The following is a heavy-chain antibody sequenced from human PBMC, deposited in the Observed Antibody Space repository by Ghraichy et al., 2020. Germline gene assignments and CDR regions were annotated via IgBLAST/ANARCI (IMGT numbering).Heavy chain of an antibody. CDR3: AKAPTTLLSRYLDS. CDR2: FTGGSGST. CDR1: GFTFSSYA. V-gene: IGHV3-23*01. J-gene: IGHJ4*02. Sequence: GESLNISCETSGFTFSSYAMSWVRQSPGKGLEWVSVFTGGSGSTEYADSVKGRFTVSRDNSNNTLYLQMNSLRVEDTAVYYCAKAPTTLLSRYLDSWGQGTLVTVSS. D-gene: IGHD2-21*01.